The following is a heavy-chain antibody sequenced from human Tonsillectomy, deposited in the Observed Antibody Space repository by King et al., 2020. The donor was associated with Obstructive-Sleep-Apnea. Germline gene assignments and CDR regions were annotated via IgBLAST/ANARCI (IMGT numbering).Heavy chain of an antibody. CDR3: ARERVAAAGAYFDY. J-gene: IGHJ4*02. D-gene: IGHD6-13*01. V-gene: IGHV3-30*04. Sequence: VQLVESGGGVVQPGRSLRLSCAASGFTFRSYAMHWFRQAPGKGLEWVSVISYVGSNKYYADSVKGRFTISRDNSKNTLYLQMNSLSAEDTAVYYCARERVAAAGAYFDYWGQGTLVTVSS. CDR2: ISYVGSNK. CDR1: GFTFRSYA.